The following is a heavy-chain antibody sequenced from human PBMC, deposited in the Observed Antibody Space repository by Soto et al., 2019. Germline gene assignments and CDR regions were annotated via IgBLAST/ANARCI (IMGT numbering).Heavy chain of an antibody. CDR3: ARDLGLLQSLFDY. V-gene: IGHV3-21*01. Sequence: GGSLRLSCLASGFSFNSFNMNWIRRAPGRGLEWVASISVSGDNIYYGDSVQGRFTISRDISKRSVFLDLKSLRVEDTAVYYCARDLGLLQSLFDYWVQGPLITVSS. CDR1: GFSFNSFN. D-gene: IGHD1-1*01. J-gene: IGHJ4*02. CDR2: ISVSGDNI.